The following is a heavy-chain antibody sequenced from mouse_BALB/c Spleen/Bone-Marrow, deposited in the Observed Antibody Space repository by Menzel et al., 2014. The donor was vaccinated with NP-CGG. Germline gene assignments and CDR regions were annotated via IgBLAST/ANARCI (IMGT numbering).Heavy chain of an antibody. Sequence: EVNVVESGAELVKPGASVKLSCTASGFNIKDTYMHWVKQRPEQGLEWIGRIDPANGNTKYDPKFQGKATITADTSSNTAYLQLSSLTSEDTAVYFCARAYYGNYPYAMDYWGQGTSVTVPS. CDR1: GFNIKDTY. CDR2: IDPANGNT. J-gene: IGHJ4*01. CDR3: ARAYYGNYPYAMDY. V-gene: IGHV14-3*02. D-gene: IGHD2-10*01.